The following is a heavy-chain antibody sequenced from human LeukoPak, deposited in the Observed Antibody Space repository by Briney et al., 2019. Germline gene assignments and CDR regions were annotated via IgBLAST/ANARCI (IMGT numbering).Heavy chain of an antibody. D-gene: IGHD1-26*01. CDR1: GFTFSSYW. CDR3: VKDWQVVGR. J-gene: IGHJ4*02. CDR2: IDASDGRT. V-gene: IGHV3-23*01. Sequence: GGSLRLSCAASGFTFSSYWMHWVRQAPGKGLEWVSVIDASDGRTVYADSVKGRFTIPRDNSKNMLYLQMNSLRAEDTAVYYCVKDWQVVGRWGQGTLVTVSS.